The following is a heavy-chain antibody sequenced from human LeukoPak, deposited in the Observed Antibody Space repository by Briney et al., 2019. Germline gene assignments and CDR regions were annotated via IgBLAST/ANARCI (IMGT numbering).Heavy chain of an antibody. J-gene: IGHJ4*02. V-gene: IGHV3-21*01. CDR2: ISSSSSYI. Sequence: PGGSLRLSCAASGFTFSSYSMNWVRQAPGKGLEWVSSISSSSSYIYYADSVKGRFTISRDNAKNSLYLQMNSLRAEDTAVYYCARDSGGGGRFDYWGQGTLVTVSS. D-gene: IGHD3-16*01. CDR3: ARDSGGGGRFDY. CDR1: GFTFSSYS.